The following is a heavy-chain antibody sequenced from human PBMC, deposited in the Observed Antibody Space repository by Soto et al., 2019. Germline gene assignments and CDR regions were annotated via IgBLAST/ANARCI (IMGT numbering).Heavy chain of an antibody. V-gene: IGHV3-73*01. CDR1: GFPLSDSA. D-gene: IGHD2-21*01. CDR2: IRGKTNNYAP. Sequence: EVQLVESGGGLVQPGGSLKLACLASGFPLSDSAIHWVRKASGKGLERVGRIRGKTNNYAPTYGAPVRGRFTLTRDDSKNTAFLQMKQRESQDTAVYYCTTQEGGLDDHSFYYSTTAVWGKGTTVSVPS. CDR3: TTQEGGLDDHSFYYSTTAV. J-gene: IGHJ6*04.